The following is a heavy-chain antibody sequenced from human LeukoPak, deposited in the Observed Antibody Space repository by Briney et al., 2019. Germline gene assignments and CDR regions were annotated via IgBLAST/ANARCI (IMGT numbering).Heavy chain of an antibody. CDR3: ARDGSSGSRAFDI. Sequence: ASVKVSCKASGYTVTSYDINWVRQATGQGLEWMGIINPSGGSTSYAQKFQGRVTMTRDTSTSTVYMELSSLRSEDTAVYYCARDGSSGSRAFDIWGQGTMVTVSS. J-gene: IGHJ3*02. D-gene: IGHD6-19*01. CDR2: INPSGGST. V-gene: IGHV1-46*01. CDR1: GYTVTSYD.